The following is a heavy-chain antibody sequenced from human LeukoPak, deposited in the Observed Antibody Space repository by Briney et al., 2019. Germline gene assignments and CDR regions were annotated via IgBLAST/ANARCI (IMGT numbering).Heavy chain of an antibody. CDR1: GFTFSLFG. CDR2: ISSSRRTI. V-gene: IGHV3-48*04. J-gene: IGHJ4*02. CDR3: ARDGDSGGYYYGPFDN. D-gene: IGHD3-22*01. Sequence: GGSLRLSCAASGFTFSLFGMTWVRQAPGKGLEWISYISSSRRTINYADSVKGRFTISRDNAKNSLYLQMNNLRAEDTAVYYCARDGDSGGYYYGPFDNWGQGTLVSVSS.